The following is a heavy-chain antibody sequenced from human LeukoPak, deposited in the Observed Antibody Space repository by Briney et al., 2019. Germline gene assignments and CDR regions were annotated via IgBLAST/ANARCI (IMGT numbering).Heavy chain of an antibody. CDR3: ARHIEEGQRGTVFGGVVMVWFDH. V-gene: IGHV4-39*07. CDR1: GDSSSAPNYQ. J-gene: IGHJ5*02. CDR2: VFDRGRT. Sequence: SETLSLTCTVAGDSSSAPNYQWGSLGQPPGRWLELIGSVFDRGRTFYNPSLKSRVTISIDPSKNQLSLSVSSVTAADTAIYYCARHIEEGQRGTVFGGVVMVWFDHWGQGSLVTVSS. D-gene: IGHD3-3*01.